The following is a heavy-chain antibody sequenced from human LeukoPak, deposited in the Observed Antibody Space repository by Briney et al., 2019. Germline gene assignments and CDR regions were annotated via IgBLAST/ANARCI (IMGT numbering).Heavy chain of an antibody. CDR1: RGTFSSYG. J-gene: IGHJ4*02. CDR2: VIAIFGRV. D-gene: IGHD3-22*01. V-gene: IGHV1-69*05. CDR3: ARGELGDSSRFSFFDY. Sequence: ASVKVSCKASRGTFSSYGISWVRQAPGQGLEWMGGVIAIFGRVKYGQKFQGRATITTDESTSTAYMELSSLTSEDTGVYYCARGELGDSSRFSFFDYWGQGPLVSVSS.